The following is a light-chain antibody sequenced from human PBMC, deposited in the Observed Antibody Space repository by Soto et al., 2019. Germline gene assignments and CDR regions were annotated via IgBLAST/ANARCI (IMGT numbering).Light chain of an antibody. CDR2: KAS. J-gene: IGKJ1*01. CDR1: ESISSW. CDR3: HQYKTYPWT. Sequence: DIQMTQSPSTLSASVGDRVTITCRASESISSWLAWYQQKPGKALKLLIYKASTLESGVSPRFSGSGSGTEFTLTISSLQPDDFSTFYCHQYKTYPWTFGQGTKVEIK. V-gene: IGKV1-5*03.